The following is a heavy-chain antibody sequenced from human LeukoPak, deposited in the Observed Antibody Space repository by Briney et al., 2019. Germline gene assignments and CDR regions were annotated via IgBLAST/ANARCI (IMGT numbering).Heavy chain of an antibody. Sequence: ASVKVSCKASGYTFTSYDINWVRQATGQGLEWMGWMNPNSGNTGYAQRFQGRVTMTRNTSIGTAYMELSSLRSEDTAVYYCARARRGNTALGSYYYYMDVWGKGTTVTVSS. CDR1: GYTFTSYD. D-gene: IGHD1/OR15-1a*01. J-gene: IGHJ6*03. V-gene: IGHV1-8*02. CDR2: MNPNSGNT. CDR3: ARARRGNTALGSYYYYMDV.